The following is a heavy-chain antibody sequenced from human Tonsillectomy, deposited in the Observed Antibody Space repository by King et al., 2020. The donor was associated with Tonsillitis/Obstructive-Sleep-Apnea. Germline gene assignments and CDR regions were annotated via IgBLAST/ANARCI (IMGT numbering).Heavy chain of an antibody. CDR3: ATEVKVPAALGQDAFDI. Sequence: VQLVESGAEVKKPGASVKVSCKVSGYTLTELSMHWVRQAPGKGLEWMGGFDPEDGETIYAQKFQGRVTMTEDTSTDTAYMELSSLRSEDSAVYYCATEVKVPAALGQDAFDIWGQGTMVTVSS. CDR2: FDPEDGET. V-gene: IGHV1-24*01. J-gene: IGHJ3*02. D-gene: IGHD2-2*01. CDR1: GYTLTELS.